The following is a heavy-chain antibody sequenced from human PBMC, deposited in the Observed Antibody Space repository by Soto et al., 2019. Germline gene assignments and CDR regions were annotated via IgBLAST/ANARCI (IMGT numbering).Heavy chain of an antibody. CDR3: ARTPRLLDS. Sequence: EVQLVESGGGLVQPGGSLRLSCAASGFRFSDSWMNWVRQAPGKGLEWVAYISAAGSEKNHVDSVKGRFTISRDNAKNSLYLQMNSLRAEDTAVYYCARTPRLLDSWGQGTLVTVSS. D-gene: IGHD6-6*01. J-gene: IGHJ4*02. CDR1: GFRFSDSW. V-gene: IGHV3-7*01. CDR2: ISAAGSEK.